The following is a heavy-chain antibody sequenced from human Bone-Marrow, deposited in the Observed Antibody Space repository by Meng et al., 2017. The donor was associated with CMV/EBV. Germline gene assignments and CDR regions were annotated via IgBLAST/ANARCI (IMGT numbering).Heavy chain of an antibody. CDR1: GYTLSGYY. CDR3: ARASYDFWSGYYLYYYYYYGMDV. D-gene: IGHD3-3*01. Sequence: ASVKVSCKASGYTLSGYYMDWVRQAPGQGLEWMGWINPNSGGTNYAQKFQGRVTMTRDTSISTAYMELSSLRSEDTAVYYCARASYDFWSGYYLYYYYYYGMDVWGQGTTVTVSS. V-gene: IGHV1-2*02. J-gene: IGHJ6*02. CDR2: INPNSGGT.